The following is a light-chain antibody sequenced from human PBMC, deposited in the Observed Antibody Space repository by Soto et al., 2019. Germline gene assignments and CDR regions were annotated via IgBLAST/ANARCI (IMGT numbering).Light chain of an antibody. V-gene: IGKV1-39*01. CDR2: AAS. Sequence: DIQMTQSTSSLSTSVGDRVTITCRASQSISTYLNWYQQKPGKAPKLLIYAASSLQSGVPLRFSGSGSGTDFTLTISSLQPEDFATYLCQQSYGTPWTFGQGSKVEI. J-gene: IGKJ1*01. CDR3: QQSYGTPWT. CDR1: QSISTY.